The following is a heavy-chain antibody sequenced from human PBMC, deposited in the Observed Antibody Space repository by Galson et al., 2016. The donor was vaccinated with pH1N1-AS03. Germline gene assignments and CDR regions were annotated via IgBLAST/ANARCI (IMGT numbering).Heavy chain of an antibody. J-gene: IGHJ4*02. D-gene: IGHD1-1*01. CDR1: GFTITKYW. CDR2: IKYDGSGK. V-gene: IGHV3-7*03. Sequence: SLRLSCAASGFTITKYWMSWVRQAPGKGLEWVANIKYDGSGKKYVDSAKGRFIISRDNAKNSLYLQMNSLRAEDTAVYYCARENWSVEYWGQGTLVIVSS. CDR3: ARENWSVEY.